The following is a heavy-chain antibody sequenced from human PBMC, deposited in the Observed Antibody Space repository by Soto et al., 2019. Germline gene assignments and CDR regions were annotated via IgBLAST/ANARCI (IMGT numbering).Heavy chain of an antibody. D-gene: IGHD2-2*01. V-gene: IGHV3-23*01. J-gene: IGHJ4*02. Sequence: PGGSLRLSCAASGFTFSSYAMSWVRQAPGKGLEWVSAISGSGGSTYYADSVKGRFTISRDNSKNTLYLQMNSLRAEDTAVYYCAKDLLGYCSSTSCYLFDYWGQGTLVTVSS. CDR3: AKDLLGYCSSTSCYLFDY. CDR2: ISGSGGST. CDR1: GFTFSSYA.